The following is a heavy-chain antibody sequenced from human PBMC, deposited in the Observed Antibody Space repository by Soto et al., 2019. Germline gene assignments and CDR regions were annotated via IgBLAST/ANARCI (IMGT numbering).Heavy chain of an antibody. CDR3: AKDLYLVPMIVGVISYYYGLDV. Sequence: SLTLYPGAYGRLVSSYFMYWFCQDQEKGLEGVAVISYDGSNKYYADSVRGRFTISRDNSKNTLCLQMNSLRAEDTAVYYCAKDLYLVPMIVGVISYYYGLDVWGQGPTGTVSS. V-gene: IGHV3-30*18. CDR1: GRLVSSYF. D-gene: IGHD3-22*01. J-gene: IGHJ6*01. CDR2: ISYDGSNK.